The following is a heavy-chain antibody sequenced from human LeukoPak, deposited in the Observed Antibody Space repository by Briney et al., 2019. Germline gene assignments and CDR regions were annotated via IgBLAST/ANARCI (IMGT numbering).Heavy chain of an antibody. J-gene: IGHJ4*02. CDR2: ISGSGGST. CDR3: AKDINSDLSFDY. D-gene: IGHD4-23*01. Sequence: GGSLRLSCAASGFTFSSNAMSWVRQAPGKGLEWVSAISGSGGSTYYADSVKGRFTISRDNSKNTLFLQMNSLRAEDTAVYYCAKDINSDLSFDYWGQGTLVTVSS. V-gene: IGHV3-23*01. CDR1: GFTFSSNA.